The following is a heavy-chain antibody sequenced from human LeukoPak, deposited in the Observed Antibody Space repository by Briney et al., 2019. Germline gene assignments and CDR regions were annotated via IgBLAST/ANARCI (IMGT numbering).Heavy chain of an antibody. D-gene: IGHD2-2*01. Sequence: SETLSLTCTVSRGSISSYYWNWIRQSPRRGLEWIGYMFHSGSPNYNPSLKSRVVISIDTSKNQFSLKLSSVTAADTAVYYCARGSRYCSTTSCSSFDYWGQGTLVTVSS. CDR2: MFHSGSP. CDR1: RGSISSYY. V-gene: IGHV4-59*01. CDR3: ARGSRYCSTTSCSSFDY. J-gene: IGHJ4*02.